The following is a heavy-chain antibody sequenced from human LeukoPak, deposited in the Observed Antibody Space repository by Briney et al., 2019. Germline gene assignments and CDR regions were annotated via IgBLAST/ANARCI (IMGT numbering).Heavy chain of an antibody. D-gene: IGHD2-8*01. CDR1: GFTFSSYG. CDR3: ARDSALMVYAAHISVDY. CDR2: IWYGGSNK. Sequence: GGSLRLSCAASGFTFSSYGMHWVRQAPGKGLEWVAVIWYGGSNKYYADSVKGRFTISRDNAKNSLYLQMNSLRAEDTAVYYCARDSALMVYAAHISVDYWGQGTLVTVSS. J-gene: IGHJ4*02. V-gene: IGHV3-33*08.